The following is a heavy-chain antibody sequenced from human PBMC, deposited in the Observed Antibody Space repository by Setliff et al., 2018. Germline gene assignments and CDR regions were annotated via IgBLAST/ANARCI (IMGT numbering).Heavy chain of an antibody. CDR2: IYYRGDT. D-gene: IGHD1-26*01. J-gene: IGHJ4*02. CDR3: VRTVTYRYFDY. V-gene: IGHV4-39*01. Sequence: PSETLSLNCTVSGASLNSGTYYWGWIRQPPGKGLEWIGRIYYRGDTYYNASLKGRLTISVDMAQNQFSLRLTSVTAADTAVYYCVRTVTYRYFDYWGQGALVTVSS. CDR1: GASLNSGTYY.